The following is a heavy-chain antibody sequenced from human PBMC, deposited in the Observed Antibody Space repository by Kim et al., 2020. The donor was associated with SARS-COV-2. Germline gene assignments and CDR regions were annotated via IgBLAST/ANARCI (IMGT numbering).Heavy chain of an antibody. Sequence: ADPVKGRFTNSRDNSKNTLYLQMNSLSAGDTAVYYCAKVVGIAASGLFDYWGQGTLVTVSS. J-gene: IGHJ4*02. CDR3: AKVVGIAASGLFDY. D-gene: IGHD6-13*01. V-gene: IGHV3-23*01.